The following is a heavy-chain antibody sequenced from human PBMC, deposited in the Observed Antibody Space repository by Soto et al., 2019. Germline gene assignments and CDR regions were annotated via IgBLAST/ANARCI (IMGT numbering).Heavy chain of an antibody. V-gene: IGHV5-51*01. CDR2: IYPGDSDT. J-gene: IGHJ6*02. D-gene: IGHD2-2*01. CDR1: GYSFTSYW. Sequence: GESLKISCKGSGYSFTSYWIGWVRQMPGKGLEWMGIIYPGDSDTRYSPSFQGQVTIPADKSISTAYLQWSSLKASDTAMYYCARSFCISTTCYRGMDVWGQGTTVTVSS. CDR3: ARSFCISTTCYRGMDV.